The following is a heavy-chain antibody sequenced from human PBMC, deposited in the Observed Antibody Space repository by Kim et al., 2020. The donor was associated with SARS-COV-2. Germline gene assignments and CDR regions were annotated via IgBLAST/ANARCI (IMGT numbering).Heavy chain of an antibody. CDR3: ARLGMAQWQEDAFDI. D-gene: IGHD6-19*01. V-gene: IGHV3-7*01. Sequence: DAVKGRFTSSRDNAKNSLYLQMNSLRAEDTAVYYCARLGMAQWQEDAFDIWGQGTMVTVSS. J-gene: IGHJ3*02.